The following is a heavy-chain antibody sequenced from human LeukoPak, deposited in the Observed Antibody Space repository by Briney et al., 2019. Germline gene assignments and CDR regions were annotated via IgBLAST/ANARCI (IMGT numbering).Heavy chain of an antibody. CDR3: ARRITISGVGYYMDV. Sequence: PGGSLRLSCAPSAFSFSSYGMNWVRQAPGKGLEWISYISSSGNSKYYADSVKGRFTVSRDNVWKSLYLQMDSLRAEDTAVYYCARRITISGVGYYMDVWGKGTTVTVSS. J-gene: IGHJ6*03. V-gene: IGHV3-48*01. CDR1: AFSFSSYG. D-gene: IGHD3-3*01. CDR2: ISSSGNSK.